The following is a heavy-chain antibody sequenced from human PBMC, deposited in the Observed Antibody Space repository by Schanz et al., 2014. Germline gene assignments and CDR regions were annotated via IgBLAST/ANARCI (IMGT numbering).Heavy chain of an antibody. Sequence: EVQLVESGGGLIQPGGSLRLSCEASGFTFSNYNMNWVRQAPGKGLEWVSSVTSRNYMYYADSVTGRFTLSRDSAKNLVFLQMNSLRVEDTAVYYCARNYYDSSGYYHGMDVWGQGTTVTVSS. CDR1: GFTFSNYN. V-gene: IGHV3-21*02. CDR2: VTSRNYM. D-gene: IGHD3-22*01. J-gene: IGHJ6*02. CDR3: ARNYYDSSGYYHGMDV.